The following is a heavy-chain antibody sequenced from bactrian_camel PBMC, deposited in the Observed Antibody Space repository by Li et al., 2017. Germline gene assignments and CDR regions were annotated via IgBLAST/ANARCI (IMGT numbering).Heavy chain of an antibody. CDR2: ICTDGGGRT. J-gene: IGHJ4*01. CDR3: AATRQLVPVDVFVRQGVDVGSRYTY. D-gene: IGHD5*01. V-gene: IGHV3S25*01. Sequence: QLVESGGGSVQAGGSLRLSCAASGATYRANCMGWFRQAPGTEREGVAAICTDGGGRTYYADSVKGRFTISQDGAKNTVYLQMNGLKPEDTAMYSCAATRQLVPVDVFVRQGVDVGSRYTYWGQGTQVTVS. CDR1: GATYRANC.